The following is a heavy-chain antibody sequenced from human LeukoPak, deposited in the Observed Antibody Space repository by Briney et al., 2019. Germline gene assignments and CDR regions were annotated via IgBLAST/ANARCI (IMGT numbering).Heavy chain of an antibody. CDR1: GYTFTSYY. Sequence: ASVKVSCKASGYTFTSYYMHWVRQAPGQGLEWMGWINPNSGGTNYAQKFQGRVTMTRDTSISTAYMELRRLRSDDTAVYYCARGMHPGITGSWGIDYWGQGTLVTVSS. D-gene: IGHD3-3*01. V-gene: IGHV1-2*02. CDR2: INPNSGGT. CDR3: ARGMHPGITGSWGIDY. J-gene: IGHJ4*02.